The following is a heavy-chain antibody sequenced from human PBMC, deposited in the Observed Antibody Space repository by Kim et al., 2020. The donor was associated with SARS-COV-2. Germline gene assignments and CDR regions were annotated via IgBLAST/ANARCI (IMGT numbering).Heavy chain of an antibody. J-gene: IGHJ4*02. V-gene: IGHV3-74*01. CDR2: INSDGSST. CDR3: ARDRGIRLWFGEWDVGY. Sequence: GGSLRLSCAASGFTFSSYWMHWVRQAPGKGLVWVSRINSDGSSTSYADSVKGRFTISRDNAKNTLYLQMNSLRAEDTAVYYCARDRGIRLWFGEWDVGYWGQGTLVTVSS. CDR1: GFTFSSYW. D-gene: IGHD3-10*01.